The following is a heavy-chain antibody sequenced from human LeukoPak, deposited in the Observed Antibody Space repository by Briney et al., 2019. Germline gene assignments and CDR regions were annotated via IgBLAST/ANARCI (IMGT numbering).Heavy chain of an antibody. Sequence: SETLSLTCTVSGGSISYYYWSWIRQPPGKGLEWIGYIFYSGSTNYNPSLKSRVTISVDTSKNQFSLKLSSVTAADTAVYYCARGNSYYDTSGYFPWESFQHWGQGTLVTVSS. CDR2: IFYSGST. J-gene: IGHJ1*01. CDR1: GGSISYYY. CDR3: ARGNSYYDTSGYFPWESFQH. V-gene: IGHV4-59*01. D-gene: IGHD3-22*01.